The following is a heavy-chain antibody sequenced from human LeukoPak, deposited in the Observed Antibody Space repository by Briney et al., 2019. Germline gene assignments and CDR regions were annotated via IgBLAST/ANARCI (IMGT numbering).Heavy chain of an antibody. CDR2: ISGSGGST. CDR3: AKDRDDYVWGSYLGAFDI. D-gene: IGHD3-16*01. Sequence: ETLSLTCAVSGGSISSTNWWSWVRPAPGKGLEWVSLISGSGGSTYYADSVKGRFTISRYNSKNTLYLQLNSLRAEDTAVFYCAKDRDDYVWGSYLGAFDIWGQGTMVTVSS. V-gene: IGHV3-23*01. J-gene: IGHJ3*02. CDR1: GGSISSTN.